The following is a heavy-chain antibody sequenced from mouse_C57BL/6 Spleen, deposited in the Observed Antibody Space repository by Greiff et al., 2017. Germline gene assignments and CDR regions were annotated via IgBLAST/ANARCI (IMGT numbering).Heavy chain of an antibody. CDR1: GYSITSGYY. D-gene: IGHD2-3*01. V-gene: IGHV3-6*01. CDR2: ISYDGSN. CDR3: ARLYDGYYAYYFDY. Sequence: EVQLQESGPGLVKPSQSLSLTCSVTGYSITSGYYWNWIRQFPGNKLEWMGYISYDGSNNYNPSLKNRISITRDTSKNQFFLKLNSVTTEDTATYDCARLYDGYYAYYFDYWGQGTTLTVSS. J-gene: IGHJ2*01.